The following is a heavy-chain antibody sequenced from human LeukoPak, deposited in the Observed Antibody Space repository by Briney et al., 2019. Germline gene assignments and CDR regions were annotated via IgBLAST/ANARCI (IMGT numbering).Heavy chain of an antibody. CDR1: GGSISSGGYY. V-gene: IGHV4-31*03. D-gene: IGHD3-9*01. CDR3: ARGYYDILTGPLSYDH. CDR2: IYYSGST. J-gene: IGHJ4*02. Sequence: PSETLSLTCTVSGGSISSGGYYWSWIRQHPGKGLEWIGYIYYSGSTYYNPSLKSRVAISVDTSKNQFSLKLSSVTAADTAVYYCARGYYDILTGPLSYDHWGQGTLVTVSS.